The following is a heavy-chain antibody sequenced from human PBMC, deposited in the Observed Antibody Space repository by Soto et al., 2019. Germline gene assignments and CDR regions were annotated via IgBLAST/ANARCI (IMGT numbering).Heavy chain of an antibody. J-gene: IGHJ6*02. CDR2: IDTSGTT. D-gene: IGHD3-10*01. V-gene: IGHV4-4*07. CDR1: GGSISSYY. Sequence: SETLSLTCTASGGSISSYYVSWIRQSAGKGLEWIERIDTSGTTNYNPSLKSRVTMSVDASKNHFSLNLSSVTAADTAVYYCARGPRGYVYYHGMDVWGQGTTVTVSS. CDR3: ARGPRGYVYYHGMDV.